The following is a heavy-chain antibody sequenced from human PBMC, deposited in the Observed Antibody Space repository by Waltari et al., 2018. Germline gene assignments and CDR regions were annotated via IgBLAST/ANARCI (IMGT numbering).Heavy chain of an antibody. V-gene: IGHV1-69-2*01. CDR1: GYTFIEYY. CDR3: ATGSRPNFEY. J-gene: IGHJ4*02. Sequence: EVQLIQSGAEVKKPGATVKISGKGYGYTFIEYYMHWVQQAPGKVLEWMGHVDPEDGDSVYAEKFQGSVTITADTSTDTAYMELSSLRSDDAAIYYCATGSRPNFEYWGQGTLVTVSS. CDR2: VDPEDGDS.